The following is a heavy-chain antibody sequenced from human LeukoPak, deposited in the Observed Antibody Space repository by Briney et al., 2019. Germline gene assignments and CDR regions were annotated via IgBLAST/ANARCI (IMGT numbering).Heavy chain of an antibody. CDR3: AHGGYGYNWFDP. Sequence: ASVKVSCKASGYTFTGYYMHWVRQAPGQGLEWMGWINPNSGGTNYAQKFQGRFTMTRDTSISTAYMELSRLRSDDTALYYCAHGGYGYNWFDPWGQGTLVTVSS. J-gene: IGHJ5*02. D-gene: IGHD5-12*01. CDR2: INPNSGGT. CDR1: GYTFTGYY. V-gene: IGHV1-2*02.